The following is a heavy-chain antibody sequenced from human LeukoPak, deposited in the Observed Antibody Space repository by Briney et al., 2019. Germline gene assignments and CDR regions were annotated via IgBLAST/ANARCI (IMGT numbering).Heavy chain of an antibody. Sequence: GGSLRLSCAASGFTFRNFAMSWVRQAPGKGLEWVSTISGSGISTYYADSVKGRFTISRDNAKNSLYLQMNSLRAEDTAVYYCARVNYVWGSYRYLDDAFDIWGQGTMVTVSS. V-gene: IGHV3-23*01. D-gene: IGHD3-16*02. J-gene: IGHJ3*02. CDR2: ISGSGIST. CDR3: ARVNYVWGSYRYLDDAFDI. CDR1: GFTFRNFA.